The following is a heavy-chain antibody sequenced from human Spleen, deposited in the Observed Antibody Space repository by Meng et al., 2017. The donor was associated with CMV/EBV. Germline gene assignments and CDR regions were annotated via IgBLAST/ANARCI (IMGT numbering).Heavy chain of an antibody. CDR1: GGPISSSSYY. CDR3: ARDEWYCNTTTCLVSWFDP. V-gene: IGHV4-39*07. J-gene: IGHJ5*02. Sequence: SETLSLTCTVSGGPISSSSYYWGWIRQPPGKGLEWIASIYYSGRTYYNPSLKSRVTISVDTSKNQFSLKLSSLTAADTAVYYCARDEWYCNTTTCLVSWFDPWGQGTLVTVSS. CDR2: IYYSGRT. D-gene: IGHD2-2*01.